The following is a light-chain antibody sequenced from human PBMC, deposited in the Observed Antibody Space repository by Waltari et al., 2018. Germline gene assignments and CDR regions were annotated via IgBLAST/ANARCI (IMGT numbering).Light chain of an antibody. CDR2: ANY. V-gene: IGLV1-44*01. CDR3: ATWDDSLSGRV. Sequence: QSVLTHPPSTSGTPGQTVTISCSGSTSNLGTNTATWYQLLPGTAPKTVIFANYHRPSGVPDRFSASKSGTSASLVISGLQSEDEADYFCATWDDSLSGRVFGGGTKVTVL. J-gene: IGLJ3*02. CDR1: TSNLGTNT.